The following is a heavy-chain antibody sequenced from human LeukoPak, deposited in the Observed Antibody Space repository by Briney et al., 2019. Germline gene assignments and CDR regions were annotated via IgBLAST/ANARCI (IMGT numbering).Heavy chain of an antibody. V-gene: IGHV4-59*01. CDR3: ARGGRRDNVFDY. CDR2: IYYSGSS. J-gene: IGHJ4*02. CDR1: GRSISSYY. Sequence: SETLSLTCTVSGRSISSYYWSWIRQPPGKGLEWIGYIYYSGSSNYNPSLKSRVTLSVDTSKNQFSLKLSSVTAADTAVYYCARGGRRDNVFDYWGQGTLVTVPS. D-gene: IGHD1-1*01.